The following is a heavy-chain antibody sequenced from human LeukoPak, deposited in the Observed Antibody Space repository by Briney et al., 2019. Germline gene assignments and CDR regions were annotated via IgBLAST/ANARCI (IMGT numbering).Heavy chain of an antibody. J-gene: IGHJ4*02. CDR1: GFTVSSSF. Sequence: GGSLRLSCAASGFTVSSSFMSWVRQAPGKGLEWVSVIYSGGSTYYADSVKGRFTISRDNSKNTLYLQMNSLRAEDTAVYYCARDFDQGSYYFDYWGQGTLVTVSS. V-gene: IGHV3-53*01. D-gene: IGHD3-9*01. CDR3: ARDFDQGSYYFDY. CDR2: IYSGGST.